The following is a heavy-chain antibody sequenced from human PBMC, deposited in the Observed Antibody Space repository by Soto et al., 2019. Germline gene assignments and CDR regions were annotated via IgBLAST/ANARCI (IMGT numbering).Heavy chain of an antibody. V-gene: IGHV4-34*02. CDR3: ARGKRWSTCDN. J-gene: IGHJ4*02. CDR1: GGSFNNYY. D-gene: IGHD2-15*01. CDR2: INYSGST. Sequence: QVQLQQWGAGLLKPSETLSLTCAVYGGSFNNYYWTWIRQPPGKGLEWIGEINYSGSTNYNPSLKRRVAISADASKNQFSLEVNSVTAADTAVYYCARGKRWSTCDNWGQGTLVTVSS.